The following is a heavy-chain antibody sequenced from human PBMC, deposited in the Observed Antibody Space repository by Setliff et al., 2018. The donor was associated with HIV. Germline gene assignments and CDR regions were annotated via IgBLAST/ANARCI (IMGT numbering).Heavy chain of an antibody. Sequence: GGSLRLSCAASGFLFSDHGMSWARQAPGKGLEWVSFIGGDADNTYYADSVKGRFTISRDTSKNSLFLQMNNLRADDAAVYYCTARPTLYPGPSDYWGQGTLVTVSS. CDR1: GFLFSDHG. CDR3: TARPTLYPGPSDY. J-gene: IGHJ4*02. CDR2: IGGDADNT. D-gene: IGHD1-1*01. V-gene: IGHV3-23*01.